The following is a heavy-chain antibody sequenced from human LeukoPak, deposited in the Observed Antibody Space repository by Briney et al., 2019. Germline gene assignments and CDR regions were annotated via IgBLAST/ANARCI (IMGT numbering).Heavy chain of an antibody. J-gene: IGHJ6*02. CDR2: ISGSGGST. D-gene: IGHD1-26*01. CDR1: GFTFSSYA. Sequence: GGSLRLSCAASGFTFSSYAMTWVRQAPGKGREWVSTISGSGGSTYYADSVKGRFTISRDNSKNTLYLQMNSLRAEDTAVYYCARWGGGSGSYYHYYYYGMDVWGQGTTVTVSS. V-gene: IGHV3-23*01. CDR3: ARWGGGSGSYYHYYYYGMDV.